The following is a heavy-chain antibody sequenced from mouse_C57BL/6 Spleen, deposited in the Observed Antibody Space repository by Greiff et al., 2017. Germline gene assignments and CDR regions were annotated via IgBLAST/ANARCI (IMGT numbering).Heavy chain of an antibody. CDR3: ARDRGKLFFDY. J-gene: IGHJ2*01. V-gene: IGHV5-4*01. CDR2: ISDGGSYT. CDR1: GFTFSSYA. Sequence: EVMLVESGGGLVKPGGSLKLSCAASGFTFSSYAMSWVRQTPEKRLEWVATISDGGSYTYYPDNVKGRFTISRDNAKNNLYLQMSHLKSEDTAMYYCARDRGKLFFDYWGQGTTLTVSS. D-gene: IGHD3-3*01.